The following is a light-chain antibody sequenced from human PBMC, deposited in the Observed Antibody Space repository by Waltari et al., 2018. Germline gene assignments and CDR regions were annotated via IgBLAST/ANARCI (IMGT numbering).Light chain of an antibody. Sequence: QSALTQPRSVSGSPGQSVTISCTGTSSDVGGYNSVSWYQQDPGKAPKLLIFDVSERPSGVCDRFSGSKSGNTASLTISGLQAEDEADYHCCSFAAGNTVIFGGGTKLTVV. CDR2: DVS. CDR1: SSDVGGYNS. CDR3: CSFAAGNTVI. J-gene: IGLJ2*01. V-gene: IGLV2-11*01.